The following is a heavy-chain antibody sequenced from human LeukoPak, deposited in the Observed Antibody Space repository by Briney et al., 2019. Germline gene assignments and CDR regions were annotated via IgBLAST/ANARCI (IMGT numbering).Heavy chain of an antibody. V-gene: IGHV4-39*07. J-gene: IGHJ4*02. CDR1: AGSISSISYY. Sequence: SETLSLTCTVSAGSISSISYYWGWIRQPPGKGQEWIGSIYYTGNSYHNPSLKSRVTTSMDTSKNQFSLKVNSVTAADTAVYYCARVGFWSGSYTGYFDYWGQGALVTVSS. CDR3: ARVGFWSGSYTGYFDY. CDR2: IYYTGNS. D-gene: IGHD3-3*01.